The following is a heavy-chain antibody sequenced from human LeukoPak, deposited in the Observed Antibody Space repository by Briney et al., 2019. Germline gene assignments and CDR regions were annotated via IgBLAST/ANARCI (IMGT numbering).Heavy chain of an antibody. CDR3: ARASKYYYDSSGYYAPFDY. CDR1: GGSFSGYY. J-gene: IGHJ4*02. V-gene: IGHV4-34*01. D-gene: IGHD3-22*01. Sequence: SETLSLTCAVYGGSFSGYYWSWIRQPPGKGLEWIGEINHSGSTNYNPSLKSRVTISVDTSKNQFSLKLSSVTAADTAVYYRARASKYYYDSSGYYAPFDYWGQGTLVTVSS. CDR2: INHSGST.